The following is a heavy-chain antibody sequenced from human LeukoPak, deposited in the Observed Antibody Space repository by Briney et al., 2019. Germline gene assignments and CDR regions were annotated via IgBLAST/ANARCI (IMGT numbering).Heavy chain of an antibody. CDR3: ARVVVGYSSGWFDY. V-gene: IGHV4-34*01. J-gene: IGHJ4*02. D-gene: IGHD6-19*01. CDR2: INHSGST. Sequence: GSLRLSCAASGFTFSSYAMSWVRQPPGKGLEWIGEINHSGSTNYDPSLKSRVTISVDTSKNQFSLKLSSVTAADTAVYYCARVVVGYSSGWFDYWGQGTLVTVSS. CDR1: GFTFSSYA.